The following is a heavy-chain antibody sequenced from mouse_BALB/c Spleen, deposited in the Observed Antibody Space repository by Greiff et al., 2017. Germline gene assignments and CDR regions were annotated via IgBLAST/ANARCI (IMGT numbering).Heavy chain of an antibody. V-gene: IGHV5-6-5*01. CDR3: ARGRYGSSAWYFDV. CDR1: GFTFSSYA. Sequence: EVQLQESGGGLVKPGGSLKLSCAASGFTFSSYAMSWVRQTPEKRLEWVASISSGGSTYYPDSVKGRFTISRDNARNILYLQMSSLRSEDTAMYYCARGRYGSSAWYFDVWGAGTTVTVSS. J-gene: IGHJ1*01. D-gene: IGHD1-1*01. CDR2: ISSGGST.